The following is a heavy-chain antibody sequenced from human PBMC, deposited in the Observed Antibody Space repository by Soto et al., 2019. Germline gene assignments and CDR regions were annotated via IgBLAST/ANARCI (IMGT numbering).Heavy chain of an antibody. CDR2: IYYSGST. D-gene: IGHD6-13*01. CDR3: ASTLYSSSWSNWFEG. CDR1: GGSISSSSYY. Sequence: KPSETLSLTCTFSGGSISSSSYYWGWIRQPPGKGLEWIGSIYYSGSTYYNPSLKSRVTISVDTSKNQFSLKLSSVTAADTAVYYCASTLYSSSWSNWFEGWGEGTLVSVS. V-gene: IGHV4-39*01. J-gene: IGHJ5*02.